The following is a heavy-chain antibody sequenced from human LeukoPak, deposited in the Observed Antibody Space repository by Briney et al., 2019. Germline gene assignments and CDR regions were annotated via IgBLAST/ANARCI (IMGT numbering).Heavy chain of an antibody. CDR1: GYTFTSYG. D-gene: IGHD3-3*01. CDR2: ISAYNGNT. CDR3: ARADHYDFWSGYLNWFDP. Sequence: ASVKVSCKASGYTFTSYGISWVRQAPGQGLEWMGWISAYNGNTNHAQKLQGRVTMTTDTSTSTAYMELRSLRSDDTAVYYCARADHYDFWSGYLNWFDPWGQGTLVTVSS. J-gene: IGHJ5*02. V-gene: IGHV1-18*01.